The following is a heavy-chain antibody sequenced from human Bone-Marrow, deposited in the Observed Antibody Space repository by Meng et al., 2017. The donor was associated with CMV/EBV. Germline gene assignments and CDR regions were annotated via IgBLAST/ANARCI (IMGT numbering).Heavy chain of an antibody. CDR2: INPSGGST. V-gene: IGHV1-46*04. Sequence: ASVKVSCKASGYTFTSYYMHWVRQAPGQGLEWMGIINPSGGSTSYADSVKGRFTISRDNAKNTLYLQMNSLRAEDTAVYHCAKEGYCSSTSCYLGYYYYYGMDVWGQGTTVTVSS. D-gene: IGHD2-2*01. J-gene: IGHJ6*02. CDR1: GYTFTSYY. CDR3: AKEGYCSSTSCYLGYYYYYGMDV.